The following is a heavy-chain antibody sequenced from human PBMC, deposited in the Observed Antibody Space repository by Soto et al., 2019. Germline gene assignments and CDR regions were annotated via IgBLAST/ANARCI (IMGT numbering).Heavy chain of an antibody. CDR1: GGTFSSYT. D-gene: IGHD3-10*01. J-gene: IGHJ4*02. V-gene: IGHV1-69*02. CDR2: IIPILGIA. CDR3: AGLLFYHWSGGGPYYFGF. Sequence: QVQLVQSGAEVKKPGSSVKVSCKASGGTFSSYTISWVRQAPGQGLEWMGRIIPILGIANYAQKFQGRVTITADKSTSIAYMELSSLGSEDTGLYLCAGLLFYHWSGGGPYYFGFWGQGTLVTGS.